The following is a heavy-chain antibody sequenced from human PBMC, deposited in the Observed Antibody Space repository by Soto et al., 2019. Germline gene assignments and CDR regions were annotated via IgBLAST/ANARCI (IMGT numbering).Heavy chain of an antibody. CDR3: AREVVVPAAIGWFDP. D-gene: IGHD2-2*02. CDR2: IIPIFGTA. J-gene: IGHJ5*02. CDR1: GGTFSSYA. V-gene: IGHV1-69*01. Sequence: QVQLVQSGAEVQKPGSSVKVSCKASGGTFSSYAISWVRQAPGQGLEWMGGIIPIFGTANYAQKFQGRVTNTAEEYTCTDYRELSSLRSEDTAVYYCAREVVVPAAIGWFDPWGQGTLVTVSS.